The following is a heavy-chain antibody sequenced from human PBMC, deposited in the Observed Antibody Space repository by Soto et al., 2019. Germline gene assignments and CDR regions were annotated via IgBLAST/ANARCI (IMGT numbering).Heavy chain of an antibody. Sequence: VSKTKGKGLEWVAAISDDGTNKYTADSVKGRFTISRDNSRNTVYLQVNSLRIEDTAVYYCARRRPTTVPPRLYWGPGPPVP. CDR2: ISDDGTNK. J-gene: IGHJ4*02. D-gene: IGHD5-12*01. V-gene: IGHV3-30*04. CDR3: ARRRPTTVPPRLY.